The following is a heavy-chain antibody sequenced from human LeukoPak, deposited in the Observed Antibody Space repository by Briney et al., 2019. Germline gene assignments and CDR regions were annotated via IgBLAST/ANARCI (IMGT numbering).Heavy chain of an antibody. CDR3: ARAYSSSWYFNWFDP. D-gene: IGHD6-13*01. Sequence: SSETLSLTCTVSGYSISSGYYWAWIRQPPGKGLEWIGNIYHTGSTYYNPSLKSRVTISVDTSKNQFSLKLSSVTAADTAVYYCARAYSSSWYFNWFDPWGQGTLVTVSS. V-gene: IGHV4-38-2*02. J-gene: IGHJ5*02. CDR2: IYHTGST. CDR1: GYSISSGYY.